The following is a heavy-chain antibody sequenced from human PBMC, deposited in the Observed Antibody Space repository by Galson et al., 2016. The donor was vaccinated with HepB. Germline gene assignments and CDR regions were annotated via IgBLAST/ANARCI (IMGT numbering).Heavy chain of an antibody. CDR1: GFSLSTSGVG. Sequence: PALVKPTQTLTLTCTFSGFSLSTSGVGVGWIRQPPGKALEWLALIYWDDDKRHSPSLRSRLTITKDTSKNQVVLTMTNVDPVDTATYYFAHRLLGGGGMDVWGQGATVTVSS. CDR2: IYWDDDK. V-gene: IGHV2-5*02. J-gene: IGHJ6*02. D-gene: IGHD3-16*01. CDR3: AHRLLGGGGMDV.